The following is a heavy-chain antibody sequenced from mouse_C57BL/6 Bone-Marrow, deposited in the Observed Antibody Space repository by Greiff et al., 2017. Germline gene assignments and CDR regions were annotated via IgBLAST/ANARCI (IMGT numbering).Heavy chain of an antibody. CDR3: AQMDYSALAY. V-gene: IGHV8-5*01. CDR1: GFSLTTSNMG. J-gene: IGHJ4*01. CDR2: IWWNDDK. Sequence: VTLKESGPGILQPSHTLSLSCSFSGFSLTTSNMGIGWIRQPSGKGLEWLAHIWWNDDKYYNPSLKSQLTISKDTSNNQVYMKVTSVDTADTATYYCAQMDYSALAYWGQGTSVTVSA. D-gene: IGHD2-12*01.